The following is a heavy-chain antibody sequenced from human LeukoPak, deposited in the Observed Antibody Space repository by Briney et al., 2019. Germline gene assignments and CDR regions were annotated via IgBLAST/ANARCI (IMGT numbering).Heavy chain of an antibody. CDR3: ARVTPMDCSSTSCPLDY. CDR1: GFTFSSYA. D-gene: IGHD2-2*01. CDR2: ISGSGGST. Sequence: GGSLRLSCAASGFTFSSYAMSWVRQAPGKGLEWVSAISGSGGSTYYADSVKGRFTISRDNAKNSLYLQMNSLRAEDTAVYYCARVTPMDCSSTSCPLDYWGQGTLVTVSS. V-gene: IGHV3-23*01. J-gene: IGHJ4*02.